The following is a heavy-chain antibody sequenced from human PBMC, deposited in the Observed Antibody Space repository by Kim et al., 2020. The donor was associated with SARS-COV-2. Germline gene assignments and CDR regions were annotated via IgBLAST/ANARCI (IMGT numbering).Heavy chain of an antibody. CDR2: IYYSGST. V-gene: IGHV4-39*07. Sequence: SETLSLTCTVSGGSISSSSYYWGWIRQPPGKGLEWIGSIYYSGSTYYNPSLKSRVTISVDTSKNQFSLKLSSVTAADTAVYYCARGGSVTPFDYWGQGTL. D-gene: IGHD4-17*01. CDR3: ARGGSVTPFDY. J-gene: IGHJ4*02. CDR1: GGSISSSSYY.